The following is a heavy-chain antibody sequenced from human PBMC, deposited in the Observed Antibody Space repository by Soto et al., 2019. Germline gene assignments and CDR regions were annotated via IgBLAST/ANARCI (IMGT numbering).Heavy chain of an antibody. V-gene: IGHV3-23*01. CDR2: ISGSDSNT. CDR1: GFTFSSYA. Sequence: GGPLRLSCEASGFTFSSYAMSWVRQAPGKGLEWVSAISGSDSNTYYADSMKGRFTISRDNSRNTLYLQMNSLRAEDTAVYFCAKHSSRYYYDSSGYHYPFDYWGQGTLVTVSS. CDR3: AKHSSRYYYDSSGYHYPFDY. D-gene: IGHD3-22*01. J-gene: IGHJ4*02.